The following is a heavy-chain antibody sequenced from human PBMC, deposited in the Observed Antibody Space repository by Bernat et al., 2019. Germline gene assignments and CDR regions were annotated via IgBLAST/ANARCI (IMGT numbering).Heavy chain of an antibody. J-gene: IGHJ1*01. Sequence: EVQLVESGGGLVQPGGSLRLSCVASGLTFSDAWMHWVRQAPGKGLEWVGRIKSKNDGVTTDFAAPVRGRFTLSRDDSKNSLYLQMTSLKTEDTAVYYRNTAGGFIGGQWDLQPWGQGTLLTGSS. V-gene: IGHV3-15*07. CDR3: NTAGGFIGGQWDLQP. D-gene: IGHD1-26*01. CDR1: GLTFSDAW. CDR2: IKSKNDGVTT.